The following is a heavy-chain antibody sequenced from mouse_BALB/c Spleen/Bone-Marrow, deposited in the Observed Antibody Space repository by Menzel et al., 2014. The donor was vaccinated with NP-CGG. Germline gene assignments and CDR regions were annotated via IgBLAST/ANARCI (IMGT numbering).Heavy chain of an antibody. CDR2: INPSSGYT. CDR3: AREVYGSWFAY. J-gene: IGHJ3*01. V-gene: IGHV1-4*01. D-gene: IGHD1-1*01. Sequence: QVQLQQSGAELARPGASVKMSCKASGYTFAYYTVHWVKQRPGQGLEWIGYINPSSGYTNYNQKFKDKATLTTDKSSSTAYMQLSSLTSEDSAVYYCAREVYGSWFAYWGQGTLVTVS. CDR1: GYTFAYYT.